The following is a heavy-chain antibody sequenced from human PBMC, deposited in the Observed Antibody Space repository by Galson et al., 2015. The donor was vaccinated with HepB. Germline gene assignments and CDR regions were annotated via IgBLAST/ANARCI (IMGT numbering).Heavy chain of an antibody. V-gene: IGHV3-11*06. CDR3: ARDSKQLWLPYYYYYGMDV. D-gene: IGHD5-18*01. CDR1: GFTFSDYY. Sequence: SLRLSCAASGFTFSDYYMSWIRQAPGKGLEWVSYISSSSSYTNYADSVKGRFTISRDNAKNSLYLQMNSLRAEDTAVYYCARDSKQLWLPYYYYYGMDVWGQGTTVTVSS. J-gene: IGHJ6*02. CDR2: ISSSSSYT.